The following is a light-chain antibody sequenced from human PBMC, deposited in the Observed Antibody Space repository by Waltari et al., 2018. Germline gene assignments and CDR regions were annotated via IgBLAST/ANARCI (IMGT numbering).Light chain of an antibody. CDR3: MQTLQTPKT. CDR2: LGS. J-gene: IGKJ1*01. CDR1: KSLLYSNGNNY. V-gene: IGKV2-28*01. Sequence: LMTQSPLSLPFTPGEPASISSTSSKSLLYSNGNNYLDWYLQKPGQSPQLLIYLGSNRASGVPDRISGSGSGTDFTLKISRVEAEDVGIYYCMQTLQTPKTFGQGTKVEIK.